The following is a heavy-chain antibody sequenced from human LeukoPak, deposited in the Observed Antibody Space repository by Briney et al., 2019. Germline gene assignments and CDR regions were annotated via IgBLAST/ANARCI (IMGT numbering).Heavy chain of an antibody. CDR1: GYTFTNYG. V-gene: IGHV1-18*01. CDR3: ARDRPYCSGGSCYWFDP. CDR2: ISAYNGNT. Sequence: ASVKVSCKASGYTFTNYGISWVRQAPGQGLEWMGWISAYNGNTNYAQKLQGRVTMTTDTSTSTAYMELRSLRSDDTAVYYCARDRPYCSGGSCYWFDPWGQGTLVTVSS. D-gene: IGHD2-15*01. J-gene: IGHJ5*02.